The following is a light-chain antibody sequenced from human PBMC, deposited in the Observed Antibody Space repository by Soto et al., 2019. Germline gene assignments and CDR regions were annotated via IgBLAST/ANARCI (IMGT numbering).Light chain of an antibody. CDR3: AAWDDSLNGHVV. CDR1: SSNIGRNT. CDR2: SNN. V-gene: IGLV1-44*01. J-gene: IGLJ2*01. Sequence: QPVLTQPPSASGTPGQRVTISCSGSSSNIGRNTVNWYQQLPGTAPKLLIHSNNQRPSGVPDRFSGSKSGTSASLAISGLQSEDEAHYYCAAWDDSLNGHVVFGGGTKLTVL.